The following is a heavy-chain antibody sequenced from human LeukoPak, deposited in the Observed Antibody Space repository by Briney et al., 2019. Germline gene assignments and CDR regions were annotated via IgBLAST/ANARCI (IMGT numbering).Heavy chain of an antibody. CDR2: ISSSSSTI. CDR1: GFTFSSSS. D-gene: IGHD6-19*01. Sequence: GGSLRLPCAASGFTFSSSSMNWVRQAPGKGLEWVSYISSSSSTISDADSVKGRFTISRDNAKNSLYLQMSSLRAEDSAVYYCARIAFSTGSTSPWGQGTLVTVSP. J-gene: IGHJ5*02. V-gene: IGHV3-48*01. CDR3: ARIAFSTGSTSP.